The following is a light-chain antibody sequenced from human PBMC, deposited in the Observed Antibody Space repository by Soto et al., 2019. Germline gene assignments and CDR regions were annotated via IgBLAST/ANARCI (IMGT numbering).Light chain of an antibody. J-gene: IGKJ2*03. CDR3: QQYNSFAPYS. CDR1: QSISFW. CDR2: DAS. V-gene: IGKV1-5*01. Sequence: DIQMTQSPSTLSASVGDRVTITCRSSQSISFWLAWYQQKPGKAPKLLIYDASTLYSGVPSRFSGSRSGTEFTLTISSLQRDDFGSYYCQQYNSFAPYSFGQGTKLEI.